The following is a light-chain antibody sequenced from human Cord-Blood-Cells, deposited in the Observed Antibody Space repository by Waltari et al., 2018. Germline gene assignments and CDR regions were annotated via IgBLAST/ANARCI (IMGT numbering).Light chain of an antibody. CDR1: SSDVGSYNL. V-gene: IGLV2-23*01. CDR3: CSYAGSSTLWV. Sequence: QSALTQPASVSGSPGQSITISCTGTSSDVGSYNLVSWYQQHPGKAPKLMIYEGSKRPSGVANRFSVSKSGNTASLTISGLQAEDEADDYCCSYAGSSTLWVFGGGTKLTVL. CDR2: EGS. J-gene: IGLJ3*02.